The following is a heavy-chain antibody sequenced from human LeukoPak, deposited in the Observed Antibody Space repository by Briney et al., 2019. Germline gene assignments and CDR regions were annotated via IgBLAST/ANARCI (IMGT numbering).Heavy chain of an antibody. Sequence: PGRSLRLSCAASGFTFSSYGMHWVRQAPGKGLEWVAVIWYDGSNKYYADSVKGRFTISRDNSKNTLYLQMNSLRAEDTAVYYCAKVNQDGSGTYYLSYYFDYWGQGTLVTVSS. CDR1: GFTFSSYG. CDR2: IWYDGSNK. CDR3: AKVNQDGSGTYYLSYYFDY. J-gene: IGHJ4*02. D-gene: IGHD3-10*01. V-gene: IGHV3-33*06.